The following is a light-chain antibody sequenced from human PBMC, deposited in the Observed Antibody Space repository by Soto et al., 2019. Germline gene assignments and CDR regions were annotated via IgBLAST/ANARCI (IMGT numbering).Light chain of an antibody. CDR2: DDT. Sequence: QSVLTQPASVSGSPGQTITISCTGTSSDVGSYNTVSWYQQHPGKAPKLLIYDDTERPSGVSSRFSGSKSGNTASLTISGLQAEDEADYYFCSTAGRRLVLFGGGTKRTVL. J-gene: IGLJ2*01. V-gene: IGLV2-23*01. CDR1: SSDVGSYNT. CDR3: CSTAGRRLVL.